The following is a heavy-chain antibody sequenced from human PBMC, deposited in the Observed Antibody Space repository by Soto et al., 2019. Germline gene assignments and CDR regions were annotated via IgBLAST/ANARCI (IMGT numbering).Heavy chain of an antibody. J-gene: IGHJ4*02. CDR2: ISYDGSNK. CDR1: GFTFSSYA. V-gene: IGHV3-30-3*01. D-gene: IGHD3-3*01. Sequence: PVGSLRLSCAASGFTFSSYAMHWVRHSPGKGLEWVAVISYDGSNKYYADSVKGRFTISRDNSKNTLYLQMNSLRAEDTAVYYCASRSYDFWSGYLEYWGQGTLVTVSS. CDR3: ASRSYDFWSGYLEY.